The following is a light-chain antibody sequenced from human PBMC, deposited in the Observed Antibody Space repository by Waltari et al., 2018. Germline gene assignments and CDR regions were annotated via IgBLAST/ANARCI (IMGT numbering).Light chain of an antibody. V-gene: IGKV2-28*01. Sequence: DIVMTRSPLSLPVTPGEPASISCRSSQSLLQSNGNNYLDWYLQKPGQSPQLLIYLGSNRASGVPDRFSGSGSGTDFTLKISRVEAEDVGVYYCMQALQTPLTFGGGTKVEIK. CDR1: QSLLQSNGNNY. CDR2: LGS. J-gene: IGKJ4*01. CDR3: MQALQTPLT.